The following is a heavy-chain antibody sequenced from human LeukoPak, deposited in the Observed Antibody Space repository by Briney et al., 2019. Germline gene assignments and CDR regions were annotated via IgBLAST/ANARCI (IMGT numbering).Heavy chain of an antibody. D-gene: IGHD1-20*01. CDR2: ISSSSSYI. V-gene: IGHV3-21*04. CDR1: GFTFSSYS. CDR3: ATDLTGTTTGHY. Sequence: GGSLRLSCAASGFTFSSYSMNWVRQAPGKGLEWVSSISSSSSYIYYADSVKGRFTISRDNAKNTLYLQMYSLRAEDTAVYYCATDLTGTTTGHYWGQGTLVIVSS. J-gene: IGHJ4*02.